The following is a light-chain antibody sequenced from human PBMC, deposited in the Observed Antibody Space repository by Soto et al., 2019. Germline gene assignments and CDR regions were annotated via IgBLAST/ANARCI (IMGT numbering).Light chain of an antibody. V-gene: IGKV1-39*01. Sequence: DIQMTQSPSSLSASVGDRVTITCRASQSISSYLNWYQQKPGKAPKLLIYAASSLQSGVPSRFTLTISSLQPEDFATYYCQQSYSTPLTFGGGTKVEIK. CDR1: QSISSY. J-gene: IGKJ4*01. CDR2: AAS. CDR3: QQSYSTPLT.